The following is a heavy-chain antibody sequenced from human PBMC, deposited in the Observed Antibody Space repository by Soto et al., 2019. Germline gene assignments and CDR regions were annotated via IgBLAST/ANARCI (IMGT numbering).Heavy chain of an antibody. CDR2: ISAYNGNT. J-gene: IGHJ5*02. V-gene: IGHV1-18*01. CDR3: TREFSGYDSGYNWFDP. D-gene: IGHD5-12*01. Sequence: QVQLVQSGAEVKKPGASVKVSCKASGYTFTTYGISWVRQAPGQGLEWMGWISAYNGNTNYAQKLQGRVTMTTDTSTSTDNMELRSLRSDETAVYSCTREFSGYDSGYNWFDPWGQGTLVPVSS. CDR1: GYTFTTYG.